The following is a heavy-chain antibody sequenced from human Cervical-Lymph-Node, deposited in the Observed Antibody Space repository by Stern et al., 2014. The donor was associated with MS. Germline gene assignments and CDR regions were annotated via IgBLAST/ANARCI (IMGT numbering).Heavy chain of an antibody. J-gene: IGHJ4*02. CDR2: IKSKTDGGTT. CDR3: TTLYDMGY. V-gene: IGHV3-15*01. CDR1: GFAFSDAW. D-gene: IGHD3-9*01. Sequence: EVQLVESGGGLVKPGGSLRLSCAASGFAFSDAWLSWVRQAPGKGLEWVGRIKSKTDGGTTDYAAPVKGRFAISRDDSKNTLYLQMNSLKAEDTAVYYCTTLYDMGYWGQGTLVTVSS.